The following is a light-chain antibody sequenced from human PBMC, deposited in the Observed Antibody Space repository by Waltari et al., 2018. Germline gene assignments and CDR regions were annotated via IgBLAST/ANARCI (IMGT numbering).Light chain of an antibody. CDR1: SSAIVRYDI. CDR3: CSYAGNYIWV. V-gene: IGLV2-23*02. CDR2: DVS. J-gene: IGLJ3*02. Sequence: QSALTPPAPVSGSSGPSVTISCTGASSAIVRYDIFFWYHQHPGNAPKLIICDVSRRPSGVSDRFSGSKSGDTASLTISGLQFEDEADYYCCSYAGNYIWVFGGGTRLTVL.